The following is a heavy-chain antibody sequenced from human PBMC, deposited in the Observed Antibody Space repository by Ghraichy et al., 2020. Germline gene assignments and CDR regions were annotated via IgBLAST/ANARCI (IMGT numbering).Heavy chain of an antibody. V-gene: IGHV3-48*02. J-gene: IGHJ4*02. D-gene: IGHD1-14*01. CDR2: ISSASDAT. CDR3: ARDRTEPNFDY. Sequence: GESLNISRAASGFSFGGYSMNWVRQAPGKGLEWLSYISSASDATRYADSVKGRFTISRDNAKNSLYLQMNSLREEDTAVYYCARDRTEPNFDYWGQGTLVAVSS. CDR1: GFSFGGYS.